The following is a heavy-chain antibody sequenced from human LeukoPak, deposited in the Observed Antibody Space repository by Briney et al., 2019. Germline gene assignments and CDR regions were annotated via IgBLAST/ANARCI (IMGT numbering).Heavy chain of an antibody. V-gene: IGHV4-4*07. J-gene: IGHJ4*02. CDR1: NGSMRSYY. CDR2: VFDSRKV. D-gene: IGHD5/OR15-5a*01. Sequence: PSETLSLTCTVSNGSMRSYYWTWIRQPAGKGLEWVGRVFDSRKVNYNPSLGGRVAMSMDTSKNQFSLRMTSVTAADTAVYYCARGFQGVYDYWGQGALVIVSS. CDR3: ARGFQGVYDY.